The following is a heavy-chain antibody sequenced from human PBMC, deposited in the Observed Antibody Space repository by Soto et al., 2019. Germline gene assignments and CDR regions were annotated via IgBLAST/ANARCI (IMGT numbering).Heavy chain of an antibody. CDR2: IDPSDSYT. Sequence: PGESLKISCKGSGYSFTSYWINWVRQMPGKGLEWMGRIDPSDSYTKYSPSFQGHVTISADKPISTAYLQWSSLKASDTAMYYCARVTADRYYYYYSMDVWGQGTTVTVSS. J-gene: IGHJ6*02. D-gene: IGHD6-13*01. CDR3: ARVTADRYYYYYSMDV. CDR1: GYSFTSYW. V-gene: IGHV5-10-1*01.